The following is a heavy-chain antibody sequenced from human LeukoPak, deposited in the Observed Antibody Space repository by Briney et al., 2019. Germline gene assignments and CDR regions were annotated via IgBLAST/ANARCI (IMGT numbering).Heavy chain of an antibody. CDR3: GGHGYDDGDYNRFDP. V-gene: IGHV4-59*08. CDR2: IYYTGGT. CDR1: GGSINNYY. D-gene: IGHD4-17*01. Sequence: SETLSLTCTVSGGSINNYYWSWIRQPPGKGLEWIGYIYYTGGTYYSPSLKSRVTISVDTSKSQFSLQQSTMTAADQAVYYCGGHGYDDGDYNRFDPWGQGTLVTVSS. J-gene: IGHJ5*02.